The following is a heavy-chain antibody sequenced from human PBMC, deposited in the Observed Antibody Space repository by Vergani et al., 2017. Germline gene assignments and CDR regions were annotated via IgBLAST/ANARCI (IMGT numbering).Heavy chain of an antibody. J-gene: IGHJ3*02. CDR2: ISSNGGST. Sequence: VQLVESGGGLVQPGGSLRLSCSVSGFTFSRYAMHWVRQAPGKGLEYVSAISSNGGSTYYADSVKGRFTISRDNSKNTLYLQMNSLRAEDTAVYYCARDLTPFILAAAGAFDIWGQGTMVTVSS. V-gene: IGHV3-64*04. CDR3: ARDLTPFILAAAGAFDI. D-gene: IGHD6-13*01. CDR1: GFTFSRYA.